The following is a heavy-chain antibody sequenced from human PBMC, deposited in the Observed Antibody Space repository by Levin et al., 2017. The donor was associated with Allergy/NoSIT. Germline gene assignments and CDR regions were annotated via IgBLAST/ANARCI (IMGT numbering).Heavy chain of an antibody. CDR1: GFTFSSYW. J-gene: IGHJ4*02. V-gene: IGHV3-74*01. D-gene: IGHD6-19*01. CDR2: VNNDGGST. CDR3: ARDNPVAGMGIDS. Sequence: GGSLRLSCAASGFTFSSYWMHWVRQVPGKGLVWISHVNNDGGSTTYADSVKGRFTISRDNTKNTLYLHMNSLRVEDTAIYYCARDNPVAGMGIDSWGQGILVTVSS.